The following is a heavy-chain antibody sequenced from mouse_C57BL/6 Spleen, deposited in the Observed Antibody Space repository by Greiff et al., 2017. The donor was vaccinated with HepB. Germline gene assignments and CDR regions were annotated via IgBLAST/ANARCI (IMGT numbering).Heavy chain of an antibody. D-gene: IGHD1-1*01. V-gene: IGHV1-74*01. CDR1: GYTFTSYW. CDR3: AIPDYYGSEGFAY. CDR2: IHPSDSDT. J-gene: IGHJ3*01. Sequence: VQLQQPGAELVKPGASVKVSCKASGYTFTSYWMHWVKQRPGQGLEWIGRIHPSDSDTNYNQKFKGKATLTVDKSSSTAYMQLSSLTSEDSAVYYCAIPDYYGSEGFAYWGQGTLVTVSA.